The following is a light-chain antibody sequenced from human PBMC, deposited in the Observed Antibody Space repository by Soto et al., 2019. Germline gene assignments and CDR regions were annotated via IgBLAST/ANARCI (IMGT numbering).Light chain of an antibody. CDR1: SSDIGSSNY. CDR3: SSYKPKSVTLYV. V-gene: IGLV2-14*01. Sequence: QSALAQPASVSGSPGQSITISCTGTSSDIGSSNYVSWYQQHPDKAPKVMIYEVSNRPSGVSNRFSGSKSGNTASLTISGLQAEDEAEYYCSSYKPKSVTLYVFGSGTKVTV. J-gene: IGLJ1*01. CDR2: EVS.